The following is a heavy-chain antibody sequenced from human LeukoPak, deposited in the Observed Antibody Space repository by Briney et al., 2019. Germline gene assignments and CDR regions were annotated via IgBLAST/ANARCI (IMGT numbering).Heavy chain of an antibody. D-gene: IGHD3-10*01. CDR1: GGSISSYY. J-gene: IGHJ4*02. CDR2: IYYSGST. CDR3: ASNLYTSGGYFAY. Sequence: SETLSLTCTVSGGSISSYYWSWIRQPPGKGLEWIGYIYYSGSTNYNPSLKSRVTMSVDTSKNQFSLKLSSVTAADTAVYYCASNLYTSGGYFAYWGQGILVTVSS. V-gene: IGHV4-59*08.